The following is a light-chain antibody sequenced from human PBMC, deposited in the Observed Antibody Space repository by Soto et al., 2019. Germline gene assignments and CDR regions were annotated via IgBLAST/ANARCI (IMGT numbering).Light chain of an antibody. CDR1: QSVSSSS. V-gene: IGKV3-20*01. J-gene: IGKJ4*01. CDR3: QQYGRSPLT. CDR2: GAS. Sequence: EILLTPSPGTLSLSLGYRATLSCRASQSVSSSSLAWFQQKPGQAPRLLIYGASSRATGIPDRFSGSGSGTDFTLTISRLEPEDFAVYKCQQYGRSPLTFGGGTKVDIK.